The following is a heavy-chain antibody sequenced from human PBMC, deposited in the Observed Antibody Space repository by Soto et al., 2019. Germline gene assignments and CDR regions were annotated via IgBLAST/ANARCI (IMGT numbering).Heavy chain of an antibody. Sequence: EVQVVESGGGLVQPGGSLRLSCAASGFTFSSYWMHWVRQAPGKGLVWVSRINSDGSSTSYADSVKGRFTISRDNAKNTLYLQMNRLRAEDTAVYYCPRVAYSSSWYVDYWGQGTLVTVSS. D-gene: IGHD6-13*01. J-gene: IGHJ4*02. CDR1: GFTFSSYW. CDR3: PRVAYSSSWYVDY. V-gene: IGHV3-74*01. CDR2: INSDGSST.